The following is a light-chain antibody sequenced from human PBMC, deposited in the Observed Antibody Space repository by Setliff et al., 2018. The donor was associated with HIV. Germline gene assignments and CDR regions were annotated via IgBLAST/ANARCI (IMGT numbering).Light chain of an antibody. V-gene: IGLV2-23*02. Sequence: QSVLTQPASVSGSPGQSITISCTGNSSDVGTYDLVSWYQQHPGKAPQLTIFEVNKRPSGVSDRFSGSKSGNTASLTISGLQADDEADYYCSSYAGTDTFVVFGTGTKVTVL. CDR1: SSDVGTYDL. J-gene: IGLJ1*01. CDR2: EVN. CDR3: SSYAGTDTFVV.